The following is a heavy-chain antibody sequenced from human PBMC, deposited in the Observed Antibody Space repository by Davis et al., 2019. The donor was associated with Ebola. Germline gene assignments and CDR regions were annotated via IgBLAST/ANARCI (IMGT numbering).Heavy chain of an antibody. Sequence: ASVKVSCKASGYTFTNYYMHWVRQAPGQGLEWMGMINPHDGRTIYAQKFQGRVTVTRDTSTTTVYMELRSLRSDDTAVYFCARTSIVGTTTTASDIWGQGTKVTVSS. CDR3: ARTSIVGTTTTASDI. D-gene: IGHD1-26*01. CDR2: INPHDGRT. CDR1: GYTFTNYY. V-gene: IGHV1-46*01. J-gene: IGHJ3*02.